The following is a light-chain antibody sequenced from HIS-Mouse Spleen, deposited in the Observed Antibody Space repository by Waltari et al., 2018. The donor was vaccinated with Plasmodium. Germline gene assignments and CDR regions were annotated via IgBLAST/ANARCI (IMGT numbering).Light chain of an antibody. V-gene: IGLV3-10*01. J-gene: IGLJ3*02. CDR1: ALPKKS. Sequence: SYELTQPPSVSVSPGQTARITCSGVALPKKSAYWYQQKSGQAPVLVIYEDSKRPSGIPGRFSGSSSGTMATLTISGAQVEDEADYYCYSTDSSGNHRVFGGGTKLTVL. CDR3: YSTDSSGNHRV. CDR2: EDS.